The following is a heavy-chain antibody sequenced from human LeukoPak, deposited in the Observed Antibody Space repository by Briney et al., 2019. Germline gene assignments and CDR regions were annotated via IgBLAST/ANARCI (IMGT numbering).Heavy chain of an antibody. CDR2: ISGSGGST. V-gene: IGHV3-23*01. D-gene: IGHD3-10*01. Sequence: GVLRLSCAASGFTFSSYAMSWVRQAPGKGLEWVSAISGSGGSTYYADSVKGRFTISRDNSKNTLYLQMNSLRAEDTAVYYCAKDRADGPDFDYWGQGTLVTVSS. CDR1: GFTFSSYA. J-gene: IGHJ4*02. CDR3: AKDRADGPDFDY.